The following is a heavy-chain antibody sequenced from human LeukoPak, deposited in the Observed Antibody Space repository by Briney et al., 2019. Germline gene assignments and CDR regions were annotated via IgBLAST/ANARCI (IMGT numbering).Heavy chain of an antibody. CDR2: ISSNGGST. CDR1: GFTFSSYA. CDR3: AKKRVASGSSLYRSIGY. D-gene: IGHD6-13*01. J-gene: IGHJ4*02. V-gene: IGHV3-64*01. Sequence: RGSLRLSCAASGFTFSSYAMHWVRQAPGKGLEYVSAISSNGGSTYYANSVKGRFTISRDNSKNTLYLQMGSLRAEDTAVYYCAKKRVASGSSLYRSIGYWGQGAPVTVSS.